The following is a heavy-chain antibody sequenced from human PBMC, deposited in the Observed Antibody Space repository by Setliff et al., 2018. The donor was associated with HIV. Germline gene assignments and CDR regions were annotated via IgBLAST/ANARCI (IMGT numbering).Heavy chain of an antibody. D-gene: IGHD6-13*01. Sequence: PSETLSLTCTVSGGSISSGSYYWSWVRQPPGKGLEWLGEISHSGTTNYNPSLKSRLTILVDTSKKQFSVKLSSVTAADTAVYYCARGGTAAAGYLDNWGQGTPVTSPQ. V-gene: IGHV4-39*07. CDR2: ISHSGTT. CDR3: ARGGTAAAGYLDN. CDR1: GGSISSGSYY. J-gene: IGHJ4*02.